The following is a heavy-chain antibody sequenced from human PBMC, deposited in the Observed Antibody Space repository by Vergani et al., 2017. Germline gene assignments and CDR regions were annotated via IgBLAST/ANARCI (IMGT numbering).Heavy chain of an antibody. CDR3: AREDYVILTGYRY. CDR1: VYTFSHYY. Sequence: QVQVVQSGAEVKKSGASVKVSCKTSVYTFSHYYMHWVRQAPGQGLEWMGIINPSGGHTNYAQKFQGRVTMTRDTSTSTVYMELSSLRSEDTAIYYCAREDYVILTGYRYWGQGAMVTVSA. J-gene: IGHJ4*02. D-gene: IGHD3-9*01. V-gene: IGHV1-46*03. CDR2: INPSGGHT.